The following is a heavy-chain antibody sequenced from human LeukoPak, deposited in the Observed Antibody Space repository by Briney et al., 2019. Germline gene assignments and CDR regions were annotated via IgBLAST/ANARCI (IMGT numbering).Heavy chain of an antibody. J-gene: IGHJ3*02. D-gene: IGHD6-6*01. CDR1: GGSISSYY. Sequence: PSETLSLTCTVPGGSISSYYWSWIRQPPGKGLEWIGYIYYSGSTNYNPSLKSRVTISVDTSKNQFSLKLSSVTAADTAVYYCARGIAARRDEAFDIWGQGTMVTVSS. CDR3: ARGIAARRDEAFDI. V-gene: IGHV4-59*08. CDR2: IYYSGST.